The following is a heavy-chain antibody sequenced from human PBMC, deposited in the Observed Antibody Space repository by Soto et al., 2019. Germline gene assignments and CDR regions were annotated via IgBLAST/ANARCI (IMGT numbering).Heavy chain of an antibody. J-gene: IGHJ6*02. CDR1: GFTFSSYG. D-gene: IGHD6-13*01. Sequence: PGGSLRLSCAASGFTFSSYGMHWVRQAPGKGLEWVAVLSYDGSNKYYADSVKGRFTISRDNSKNTLYLQMNSLRAEDTAVYYCAKGRDSSSWYLFSLHDYYGMDVWGQGTTVTVSS. V-gene: IGHV3-30*18. CDR3: AKGRDSSSWYLFSLHDYYGMDV. CDR2: LSYDGSNK.